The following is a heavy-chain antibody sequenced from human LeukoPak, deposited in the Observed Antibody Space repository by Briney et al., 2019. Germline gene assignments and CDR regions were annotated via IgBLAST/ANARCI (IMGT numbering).Heavy chain of an antibody. J-gene: IGHJ1*01. V-gene: IGHV3-23*01. D-gene: IGHD6-13*01. CDR1: GFTFSSYS. CDR3: AKANITSWYFVRYFHH. Sequence: GGSLRLSCAASGFTFSSYSMSWVRQAPGKGLECVSVISGNDGRTFYADSVKGRFTISRDNSKNTLYLQMSSLRAEDTAVYYCAKANITSWYFVRYFHHWGQGTLITVSS. CDR2: ISGNDGRT.